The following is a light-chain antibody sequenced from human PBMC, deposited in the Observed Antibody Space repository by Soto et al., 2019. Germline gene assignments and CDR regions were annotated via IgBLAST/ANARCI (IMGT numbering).Light chain of an antibody. CDR1: QSVSTY. Sequence: EIVLTQSPATLSLSPGERATLSCRASQSVSTYLAWYQQKPGQAPRLLIYDESYRATGIPARFSGSGSGTDLTLTISSLEPEDFAVYYCQQRSDWPSFGQGTRLEIK. V-gene: IGKV3-11*01. CDR3: QQRSDWPS. J-gene: IGKJ5*01. CDR2: DES.